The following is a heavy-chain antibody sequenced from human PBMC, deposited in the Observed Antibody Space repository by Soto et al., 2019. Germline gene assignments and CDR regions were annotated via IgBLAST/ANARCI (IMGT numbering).Heavy chain of an antibody. Sequence: EVQLLESGGGLLQPGGSLRLSCAASGFTFSGYAMSWVRQAPGKGPEWVSTISGSGGNTYHADSVKGRFTISRDNSKNTLYLQMNSLRAEDTAVYYCVGGGRTGTYFQHWGQGTLVTVSS. CDR3: VGGGRTGTYFQH. J-gene: IGHJ1*01. D-gene: IGHD3-10*01. CDR2: ISGSGGNT. CDR1: GFTFSGYA. V-gene: IGHV3-23*01.